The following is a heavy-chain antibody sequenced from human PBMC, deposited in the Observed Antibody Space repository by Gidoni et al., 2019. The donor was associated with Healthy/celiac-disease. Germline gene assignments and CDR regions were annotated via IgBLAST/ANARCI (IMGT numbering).Heavy chain of an antibody. CDR3: ARAPENYYGSGSYFQGAFDI. V-gene: IGHV4-59*01. CDR1: GGSISSYY. CDR2: IYYSGST. J-gene: IGHJ3*02. D-gene: IGHD3-10*01. Sequence: QVQLQESGPGLVKPSETLSLTCTVSGGSISSYYWSWIRQPPGKGLEWIGYIYYSGSTNYNPSLKSRVTISVDTSKNQFSLKLSSVTAADTAVYYCARAPENYYGSGSYFQGAFDIWGQGTMVTVSS.